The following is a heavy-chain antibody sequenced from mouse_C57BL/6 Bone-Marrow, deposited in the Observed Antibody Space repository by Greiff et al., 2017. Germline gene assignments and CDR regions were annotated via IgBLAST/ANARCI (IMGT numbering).Heavy chain of an antibody. CDR1: GYTFTDYN. CDR3: ARSEIYYDYDGAMDY. D-gene: IGHD2-4*01. V-gene: IGHV1-18*01. Sequence: VQLQQSGPELVKPGASVKIPCTASGYTFTDYNMDWVKQSHGKSLEWIGDINPNNGGTIYNQKFKGKATLTVDKSSSTAYMELRSLTSEDTAVYYCARSEIYYDYDGAMDYWGQGTSVTVAS. J-gene: IGHJ4*01. CDR2: INPNNGGT.